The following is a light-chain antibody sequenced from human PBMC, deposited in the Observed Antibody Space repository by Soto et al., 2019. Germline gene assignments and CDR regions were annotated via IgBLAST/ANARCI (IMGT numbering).Light chain of an antibody. J-gene: IGLJ1*01. CDR3: SSYSSSSTYV. Sequence: QSALTQPASVSGSPGQSITISCTGTSSDIGGYNYVSWSQQHPGKAPKLLIFEVSNRPSGVSSRFSGSKSGNTASLTISGLPAEDEADYYCSSYSSSSTYVLGTGNKVTVL. V-gene: IGLV2-14*01. CDR2: EVS. CDR1: SSDIGGYNY.